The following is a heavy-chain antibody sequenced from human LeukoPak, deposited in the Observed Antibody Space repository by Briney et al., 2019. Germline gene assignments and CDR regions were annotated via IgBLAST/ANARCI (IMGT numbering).Heavy chain of an antibody. CDR1: GGSFSGYY. V-gene: IGHV4-34*01. CDR3: ARALYYDDSSGYYNAFDI. D-gene: IGHD3-22*01. CDR2: TNHSGST. Sequence: SETLSLTCAVYGGSFSGYYWSWLRQPPGKGLEWIGETNHSGSTNYNPSLKSRVNISVDTSKNQFSLKLSSVTAADTAVYYCARALYYDDSSGYYNAFDIWGQGTMVTVSS. J-gene: IGHJ3*02.